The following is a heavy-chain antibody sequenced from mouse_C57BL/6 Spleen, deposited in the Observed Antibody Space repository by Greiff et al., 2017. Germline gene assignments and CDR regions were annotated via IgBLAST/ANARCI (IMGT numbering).Heavy chain of an antibody. CDR2: ISSGGDYI. CDR3: TRVISLGYYGSSFDY. D-gene: IGHD1-1*01. V-gene: IGHV5-9-1*02. CDR1: GFTFSSYA. J-gene: IGHJ2*01. Sequence: EVLLVESGEGLVKPGGSLKLSCAASGFTFSSYAMSWVRQTPEKRLEWVAYISSGGDYIYYADTVKGRFTIHRDNARNTLYLQMSSLKSEDTAMYYCTRVISLGYYGSSFDYWGQGTTLTVSS.